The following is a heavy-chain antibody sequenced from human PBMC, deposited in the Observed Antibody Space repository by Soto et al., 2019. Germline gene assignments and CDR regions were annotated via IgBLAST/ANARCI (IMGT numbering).Heavy chain of an antibody. D-gene: IGHD5-12*01. CDR3: LRGNSGYGNLVY. J-gene: IGHJ4*01. CDR2: IKGDGSET. Sequence: GGSLRLSCAASGFTFSSYWMHWVRQAPGKGLVWVSRIKGDGSETNYADSVKGRFTISRDNAKNTLYLQLNSLRAEDTAVYYCLRGNSGYGNLVYWGQGTRVTVSS. CDR1: GFTFSSYW. V-gene: IGHV3-74*01.